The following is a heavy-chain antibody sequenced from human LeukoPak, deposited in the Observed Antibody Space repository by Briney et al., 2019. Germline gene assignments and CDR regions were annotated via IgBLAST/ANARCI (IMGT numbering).Heavy chain of an antibody. Sequence: QPGGSLRLSCAASGFTFSSYAVTWVRQSPGKGLEWVSGITGSGDTTFYADSVTGRFTISRDNSKNTLYLQMHSLRAEDTAVYYCVKDYSTIAAAANPLFDYWGQGALVTVSS. CDR1: GFTFSSYA. D-gene: IGHD6-13*01. J-gene: IGHJ4*02. CDR2: ITGSGDTT. V-gene: IGHV3-23*01. CDR3: VKDYSTIAAAANPLFDY.